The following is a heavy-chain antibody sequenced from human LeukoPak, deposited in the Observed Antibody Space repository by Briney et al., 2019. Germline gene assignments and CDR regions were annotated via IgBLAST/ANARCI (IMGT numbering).Heavy chain of an antibody. CDR3: ARGMVRGVISYYYYYYMDV. V-gene: IGHV4-61*02. CDR2: IYTSGST. J-gene: IGHJ6*03. D-gene: IGHD3-10*01. Sequence: SQTLSLTCTVSGGSISSGSYYWSWIRQPAGKGLEWIGRIYTSGSTNYNPSLKSRVTISVDTSKNQFSLKLSSVTAADTAVYYCARGMVRGVISYYYYYYMDVWGKGTTVTIFS. CDR1: GGSISSGSYY.